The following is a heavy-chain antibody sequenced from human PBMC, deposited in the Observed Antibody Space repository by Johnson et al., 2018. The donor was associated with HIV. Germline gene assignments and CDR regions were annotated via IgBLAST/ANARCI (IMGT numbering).Heavy chain of an antibody. D-gene: IGHD1-26*01. CDR2: IGTAGDT. CDR1: GFTFDDYG. CDR3: AKDRSMDDAFDV. J-gene: IGHJ3*01. Sequence: EVQLVESGGGVVRPGGSLRLSCAASGFTFDDYGMSWVRQATGKGLEWVSAIGTAGDTYYPGSVKGRFTISRDNSKNTLYLQMNSLRAEDTAVYYCAKDRSMDDAFDVWGQGTMVTVSS. V-gene: IGHV3-13*01.